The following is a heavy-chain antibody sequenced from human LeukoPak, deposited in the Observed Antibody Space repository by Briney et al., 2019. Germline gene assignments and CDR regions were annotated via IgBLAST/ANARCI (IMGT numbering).Heavy chain of an antibody. D-gene: IGHD3-3*01. J-gene: IGHJ4*02. CDR1: GFTFKNYG. CDR3: AKEAYYDLWSGHYKGGLDS. Sequence: GGSLRLSCSASGFTFKNYGMSWVRQAPGKGLEWVSAICGSGGNTSYADSVKGRFTFSRDNSKNTIFLQMNSLRVEDTAVYYCAKEAYYDLWSGHYKGGLDSWGPGTPVTVSS. CDR2: ICGSGGNT. V-gene: IGHV3-23*01.